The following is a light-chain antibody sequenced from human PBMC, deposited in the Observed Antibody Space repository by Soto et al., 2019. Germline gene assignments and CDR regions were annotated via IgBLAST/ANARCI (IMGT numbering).Light chain of an antibody. CDR3: SSFTSSNTQV. V-gene: IGLV2-14*01. Sequence: QSALTQPASVSGSPGQSITISCTGTSSDVGGYDYVSWYQQHPGEAPKLMIYEVNNRPSGVSNRFSGSKSGSTASLTISGLQADDEADYYCSSFTSSNTQVFGTGTQLTVL. J-gene: IGLJ1*01. CDR1: SSDVGGYDY. CDR2: EVN.